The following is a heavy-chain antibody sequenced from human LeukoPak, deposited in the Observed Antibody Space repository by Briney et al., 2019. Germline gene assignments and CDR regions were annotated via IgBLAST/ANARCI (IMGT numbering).Heavy chain of an antibody. Sequence: GASVKVSCKASGYTFTGYYMHWVRQAPGQRLEWMGWINPNSGGTNYAQKFQGRVTMTRDTSISTAYTELSRLRSDDTAVYYCARWREYCGGDWFEDAFDISGQGTMVAVSS. CDR1: GYTFTGYY. CDR3: ARWREYCGGDWFEDAFDI. V-gene: IGHV1-2*02. CDR2: INPNSGGT. J-gene: IGHJ3*02. D-gene: IGHD2-21*01.